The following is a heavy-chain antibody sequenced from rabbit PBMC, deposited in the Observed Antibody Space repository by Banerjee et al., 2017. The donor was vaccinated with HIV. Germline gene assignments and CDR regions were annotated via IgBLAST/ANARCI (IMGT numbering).Heavy chain of an antibody. V-gene: IGHV1S7*01. J-gene: IGHJ2*01. Sequence: HLKESGGGLVQPGGSLKLSCKASGFDFNGFYMNWVRQAPGKGLEWIGYIDPVFGSTYYASWVNGRFTISSQNAQKMLYLQLNSLTAADTATYFCARGYNYDDSGNWDGFDPWGPGTLVTVS. CDR1: GFDFNGFY. D-gene: IGHD2-1*01. CDR3: ARGYNYDDSGNWDGFDP. CDR2: IDPVFGST.